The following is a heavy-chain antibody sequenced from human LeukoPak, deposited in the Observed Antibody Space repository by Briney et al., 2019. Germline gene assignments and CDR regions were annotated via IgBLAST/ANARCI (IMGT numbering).Heavy chain of an antibody. CDR3: ARKFLSRGYFDY. Sequence: SETLSLTCTVSGYSISSGYYWGWIRQPPGKGLEWIGSIYHSGSTYYNPSLKSRVTISVDTSKNQFSLKLSSVTAADTAVYYCARKFLSRGYFDYWGQGTLVTVSS. CDR2: IYHSGST. J-gene: IGHJ4*02. CDR1: GYSISSGYY. V-gene: IGHV4-38-2*02.